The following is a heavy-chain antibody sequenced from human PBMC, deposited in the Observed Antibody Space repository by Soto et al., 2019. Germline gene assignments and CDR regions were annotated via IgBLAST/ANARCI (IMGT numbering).Heavy chain of an antibody. CDR1: GYSFTSYW. J-gene: IGHJ5*02. Sequence: GESLKISCKGSGYSFTSYWIGWVRQMPGKGLEWMGTIYPGDSDTRYSPSFQGQVTISADKSISTAYLQWSSLKASDTAMYYCARYCSGGSCYSQNWFDPWGQGTLVTVSS. D-gene: IGHD2-15*01. CDR3: ARYCSGGSCYSQNWFDP. CDR2: IYPGDSDT. V-gene: IGHV5-51*01.